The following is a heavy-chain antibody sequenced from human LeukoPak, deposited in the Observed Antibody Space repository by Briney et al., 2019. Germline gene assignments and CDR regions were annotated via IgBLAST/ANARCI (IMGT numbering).Heavy chain of an antibody. D-gene: IGHD1-26*01. J-gene: IGHJ4*02. CDR1: GFTFSSYA. CDR3: AKDWTSGSYPSFDY. CDR2: ISGSGGST. V-gene: IGHV3-23*01. Sequence: SGGSLRLSCAASGFTFSSYAMSWVRQAPGKGLEWVSGISGSGGSTYYADSVKGRFTISRDNSKNTLYLQMNSLRAEDTAVYYCAKDWTSGSYPSFDYWGQGTLVTVSS.